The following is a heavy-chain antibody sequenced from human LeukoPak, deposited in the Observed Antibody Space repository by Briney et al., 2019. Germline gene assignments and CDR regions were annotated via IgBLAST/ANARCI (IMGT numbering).Heavy chain of an antibody. Sequence: GRSLRLSCAASGFTFSSYAMHWVRQAPDKGLEWVAVISYDGSNKYYADSVKGRFTISRDNSKNTLYLQMNSLRAEDTAVYYCARGWGFDYWGQGTLVTVSS. D-gene: IGHD7-27*01. CDR2: ISYDGSNK. CDR3: ARGWGFDY. CDR1: GFTFSSYA. J-gene: IGHJ4*02. V-gene: IGHV3-30*01.